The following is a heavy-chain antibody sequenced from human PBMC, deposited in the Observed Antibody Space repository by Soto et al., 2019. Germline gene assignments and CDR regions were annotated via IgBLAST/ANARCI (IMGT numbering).Heavy chain of an antibody. CDR3: ARDLGQDCSGGSCYWFDP. Sequence: QVQLVQSGAEVKKPGASVKVSCKASGYTFTSYYMHWVRQAPGQGLEWMGIINPSGGSTSYAQKFQGRVTMTRDTSTSTVYVELSSLRSEDTAVYYCARDLGQDCSGGSCYWFDPWGQGTLVTVSS. D-gene: IGHD2-15*01. V-gene: IGHV1-46*01. CDR2: INPSGGST. CDR1: GYTFTSYY. J-gene: IGHJ5*02.